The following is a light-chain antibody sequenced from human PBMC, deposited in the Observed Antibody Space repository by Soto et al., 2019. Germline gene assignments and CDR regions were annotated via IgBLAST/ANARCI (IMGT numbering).Light chain of an antibody. CDR1: QSVTTT. Sequence: EIVMTQSPATLSVSPGERATLSCRASQSVTTTLAWYQQTPGQAPRLLIYDASTRATGVPARFSGSGSGTEFTLTISSLQSEDFAVYYCQQYSSWPPKYTFGQGSKLEIK. J-gene: IGKJ2*01. CDR3: QQYSSWPPKYT. V-gene: IGKV3-15*01. CDR2: DAS.